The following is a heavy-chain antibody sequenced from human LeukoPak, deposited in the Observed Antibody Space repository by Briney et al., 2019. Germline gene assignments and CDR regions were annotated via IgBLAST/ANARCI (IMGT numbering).Heavy chain of an antibody. J-gene: IGHJ4*02. CDR2: INHSGST. D-gene: IGHD6-6*01. CDR1: GGSFSGYY. CDR3: ARTGSSSSGSLGC. V-gene: IGHV4-34*01. Sequence: SETLSLTCAVYGGSFSGYYWSWIRQPPGKGLEWIGEINHSGSTNYNPSLKSRVTISVDTSKNQFSLKLSSVTAADTAVYYCARTGSSSSGSLGCWGQGTLVTVSP.